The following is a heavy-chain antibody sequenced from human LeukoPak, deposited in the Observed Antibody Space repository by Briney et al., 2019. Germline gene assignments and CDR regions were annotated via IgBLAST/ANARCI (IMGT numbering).Heavy chain of an antibody. D-gene: IGHD3-10*01. V-gene: IGHV3-23*01. CDR1: GFTFSSYA. J-gene: IGHJ4*02. Sequence: GGSLRLSCAASGFTFSSYAMSWDRQAPGKGLDWVSAISGSGGSTYYADSVKGRFTISRDNSKNALYLQMNSLRAEDTAVYYCAKTMVRGVIITSPFDYWGQGTLVTVSS. CDR2: ISGSGGST. CDR3: AKTMVRGVIITSPFDY.